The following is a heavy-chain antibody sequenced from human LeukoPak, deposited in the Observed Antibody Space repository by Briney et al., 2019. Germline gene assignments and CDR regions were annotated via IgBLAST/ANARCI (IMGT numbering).Heavy chain of an antibody. Sequence: SETLALTCTVSGGSISSSCYYWGWIRQPPGRGLEWIGRIYTSGGINYNPSPKSRVTMSVATSKTQFSPKLSSGTAADTAVYYCARGGYCSGGSCYADAFDIWGQGTRVTVSS. CDR1: GGSISSSCYY. J-gene: IGHJ3*02. V-gene: IGHV4-39*07. CDR2: IYTSGGI. D-gene: IGHD2-15*01. CDR3: ARGGYCSGGSCYADAFDI.